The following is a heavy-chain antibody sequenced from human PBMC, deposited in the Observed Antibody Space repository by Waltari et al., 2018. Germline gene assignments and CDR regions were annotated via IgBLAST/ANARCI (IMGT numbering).Heavy chain of an antibody. J-gene: IGHJ2*01. Sequence: DVQLVESGGGLVQPGGSLRLSCAASGFTFTTYSMNWVRQAPGKGMEGIAYISSSRDWIYSADSVKGRFTISRDNAKNSVYLQMNSLRADDTAVYYCAGIRRGYWFFDLWGRGTLVTVSS. CDR3: AGIRRGYWFFDL. CDR1: GFTFTTYS. D-gene: IGHD3-10*01. V-gene: IGHV3-48*04. CDR2: ISSSRDWI.